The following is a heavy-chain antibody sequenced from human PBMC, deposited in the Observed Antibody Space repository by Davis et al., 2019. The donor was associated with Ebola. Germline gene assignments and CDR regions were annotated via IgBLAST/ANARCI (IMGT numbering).Heavy chain of an antibody. D-gene: IGHD3-9*01. CDR3: ARDLGDYDILTGQNYFGY. Sequence: PGGSLRLSCAASGFTFSSYSMNWVRQAPGKGLEWVSSISSSSSYIYYADSVKGRFTISRDNAKNSLYLQMNSLRAEDTAVYYCARDLGDYDILTGQNYFGYWGQGTLVTVSS. CDR2: ISSSSSYI. V-gene: IGHV3-21*01. CDR1: GFTFSSYS. J-gene: IGHJ4*02.